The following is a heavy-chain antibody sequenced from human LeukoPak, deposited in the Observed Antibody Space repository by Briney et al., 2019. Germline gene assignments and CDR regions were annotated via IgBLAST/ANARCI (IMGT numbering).Heavy chain of an antibody. J-gene: IGHJ4*02. V-gene: IGHV3-7*01. Sequence: PGGSLRLSCAASGFTFNIYAMSWVRQAPGKGLEWVANIKRDGKEKHYVDSVKGRFTISRDNARNSLYLQMSSLRAEDTAVYYCAKDGAYDWNDKSDYWGQGTLVTVSS. CDR2: IKRDGKEK. CDR3: AKDGAYDWNDKSDY. CDR1: GFTFNIYA. D-gene: IGHD1-20*01.